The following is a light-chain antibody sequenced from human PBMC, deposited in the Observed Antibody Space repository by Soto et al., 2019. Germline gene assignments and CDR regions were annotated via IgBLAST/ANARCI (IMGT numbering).Light chain of an antibody. CDR2: DTS. J-gene: IGKJ1*01. CDR1: QTLSNSF. V-gene: IGKV3D-20*02. Sequence: EIVSTQSPGTLSLSPFERANLSCRASQTLSNSFIAWYQQKPGQAPRLLIYDTSSRATGVPARFSASGSGTDFTLTISDVQPEDFALYYCHKRQSWPRTVGQWTKVDIK. CDR3: HKRQSWPRT.